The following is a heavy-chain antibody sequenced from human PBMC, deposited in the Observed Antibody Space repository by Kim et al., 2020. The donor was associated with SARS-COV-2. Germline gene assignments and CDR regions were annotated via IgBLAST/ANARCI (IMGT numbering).Heavy chain of an antibody. V-gene: IGHV3-49*04. CDR3: TREKAAAGLGMDY. D-gene: IGHD6-13*01. Sequence: GGSLRLSCTASGFTFGDYAMSWVRQAPGKGLEWVGFIRSKAYGGTTEYAASVKGRFTISRDDSKSIAYLQMNSLKTEDTAVYYCTREKAAAGLGMDYWGQGTLVTVSS. J-gene: IGHJ4*02. CDR1: GFTFGDYA. CDR2: IRSKAYGGTT.